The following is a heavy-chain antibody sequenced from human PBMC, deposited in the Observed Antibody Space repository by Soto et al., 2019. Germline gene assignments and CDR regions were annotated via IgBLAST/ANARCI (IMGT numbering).Heavy chain of an antibody. CDR1: EFPFSSYG. CDR3: ARDVLGSSYFDDH. D-gene: IGHD6-13*01. J-gene: IGHJ4*02. Sequence: QVLLVESGGGVVQPGRSLRLSCAASEFPFSSYGMHWVRQAPGKGLEWVARIWYDGSNKYYADSVKGRFTISRDNSKNTLYLQMHSLRAEDTAVYYCARDVLGSSYFDDHWGQGTLVTVSS. V-gene: IGHV3-33*01. CDR2: IWYDGSNK.